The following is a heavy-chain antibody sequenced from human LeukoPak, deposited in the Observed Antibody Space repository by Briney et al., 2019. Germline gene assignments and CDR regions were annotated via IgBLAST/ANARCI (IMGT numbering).Heavy chain of an antibody. Sequence: PGGSLRLSCAASGFTFNNFVMNWVRQAPGKGLHWVSVISGSGDSKVYAESVKGRITISRDNSKNTLYLQMDSLRAEDTAVYYCAKDVAVAGIYYFDYWGQRTLVTVSS. V-gene: IGHV3-23*01. CDR1: GFTFNNFV. CDR2: ISGSGDSK. D-gene: IGHD6-19*01. CDR3: AKDVAVAGIYYFDY. J-gene: IGHJ4*02.